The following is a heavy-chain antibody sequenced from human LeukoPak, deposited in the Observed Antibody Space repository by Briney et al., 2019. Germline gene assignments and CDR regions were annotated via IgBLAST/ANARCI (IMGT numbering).Heavy chain of an antibody. CDR1: GYSISSGYY. D-gene: IGHD6-19*01. CDR2: IYHSGST. Sequence: PSETLSLTCTVSGYSISSGYYWGWIRQPPGKGLEWIGSIYHSGSTYYNPSLKSRVTISVDTSKNQFSLKLSSVTAADTAVYYCARRGDSSGWSLFPNDAFDIWGQGTMVTVSS. CDR3: ARRGDSSGWSLFPNDAFDI. J-gene: IGHJ3*02. V-gene: IGHV4-38-2*02.